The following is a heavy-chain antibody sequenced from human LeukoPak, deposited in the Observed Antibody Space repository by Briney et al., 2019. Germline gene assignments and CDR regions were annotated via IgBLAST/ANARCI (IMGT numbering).Heavy chain of an antibody. J-gene: IGHJ4*02. CDR2: ISYDGNKK. Sequence: GGSLRLSCAASGFTFRSYAMDWVRQAPGKGLEWVAVISYDGNKKYYADSVKGRFTISRDNAKNSLYLQMNSLRAEDTAVYYCARPFDEHIVVVTAIDYWGQGTLVTVSS. CDR1: GFTFRSYA. V-gene: IGHV3-30-3*01. D-gene: IGHD2-21*02. CDR3: ARPFDEHIVVVTAIDY.